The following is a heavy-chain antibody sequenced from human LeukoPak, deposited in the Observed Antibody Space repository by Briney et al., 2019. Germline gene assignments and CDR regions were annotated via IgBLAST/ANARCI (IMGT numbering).Heavy chain of an antibody. CDR3: ARVGDRTLGRYYDILTGYFDP. J-gene: IGHJ5*02. Sequence: GASVKVSCKASGGTFSSYAIGWVRQAPGQGLEWMGGIIPIFGTANYAQKFQGRVTITADESTSTAYMELSSLRSEDTAVYYCARVGDRTLGRYYDILTGYFDPWGQGTLVTVSS. CDR2: IIPIFGTA. CDR1: GGTFSSYA. V-gene: IGHV1-69*13. D-gene: IGHD3-9*01.